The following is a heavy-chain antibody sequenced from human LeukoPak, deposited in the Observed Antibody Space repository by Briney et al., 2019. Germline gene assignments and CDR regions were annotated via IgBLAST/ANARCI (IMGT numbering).Heavy chain of an antibody. CDR3: AREVGYYDSSGYEYYYYYMDV. V-gene: IGHV4-34*01. J-gene: IGHJ6*03. D-gene: IGHD3-22*01. Sequence: SETLSLTCAVYGGSFSGYYWSWIRQPPGKGLEWIGEINHSGSTNYNPSLKSRVTMSVDTSKNQFSLKLSSVTAADTAVYYCAREVGYYDSSGYEYYYYYMDVWGKGTTVTISS. CDR2: INHSGST. CDR1: GGSFSGYY.